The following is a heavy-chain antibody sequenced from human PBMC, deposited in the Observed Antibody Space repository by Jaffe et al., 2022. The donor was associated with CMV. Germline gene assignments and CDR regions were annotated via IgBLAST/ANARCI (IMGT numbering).Heavy chain of an antibody. CDR2: VYHIGMT. Sequence: QVRVQESGPGLVKPSGTLSLTCGVSGGSISSANYWSWVRQAPGKGLEWIGDVYHIGMTNYNPSLKSRVTISVDKSKNQFSLKVNSVTAADTAVYYCRGYCTSFNCYYARYMDVWGKGTTVTVSS. V-gene: IGHV4-4*02. D-gene: IGHD2-15*01. J-gene: IGHJ6*03. CDR3: RGYCTSFNCYYARYMDV. CDR1: GGSISSANY.